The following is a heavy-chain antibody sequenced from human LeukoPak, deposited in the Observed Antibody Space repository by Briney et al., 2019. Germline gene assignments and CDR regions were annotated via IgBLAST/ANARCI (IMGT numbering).Heavy chain of an antibody. V-gene: IGHV3-23*01. J-gene: IGHJ4*02. D-gene: IGHD3-22*01. Sequence: GGSLRLSCAASGFTFSSYAMSWVRQAPGKGLEWVSAISGSGGSTYYADSVKGRFTISRDNSKNTLYLQMNILRAEDTAVYYCAKDSEGITMIVVGPFDYWGQGTLVTVSS. CDR3: AKDSEGITMIVVGPFDY. CDR1: GFTFSSYA. CDR2: ISGSGGST.